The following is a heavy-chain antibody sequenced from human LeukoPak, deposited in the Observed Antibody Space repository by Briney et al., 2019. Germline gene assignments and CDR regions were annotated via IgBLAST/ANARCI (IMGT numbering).Heavy chain of an antibody. D-gene: IGHD2-2*01. V-gene: IGHV4-34*01. Sequence: PSETLSLTCAVYGGSFSGYYWSWIRQPPGKGLEWIGEINHSGSTNYNPSLKSRVTISVDTSKNQFSLKLSSVTAADTAVYYCARGRYCSSTSCYFYYYYYYMDVWGKGTTVTVSS. CDR1: GGSFSGYY. J-gene: IGHJ6*03. CDR2: INHSGST. CDR3: ARGRYCSSTSCYFYYYYYYMDV.